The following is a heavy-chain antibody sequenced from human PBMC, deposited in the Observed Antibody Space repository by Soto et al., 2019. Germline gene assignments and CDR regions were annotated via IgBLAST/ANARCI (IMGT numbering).Heavy chain of an antibody. Sequence: QVQLVQSGAEVEKPGASVKVACKASGYTFTSQYMHWVRQAPGQGLEWVGLIHPSGGRTSYAQRLQGRVTMTRDTSTSTVFMELSSLRSEDTAIYYCATGSGDSTDSWGQGTLVTVSS. V-gene: IGHV1-46*04. CDR1: GYTFTSQY. D-gene: IGHD2-21*02. J-gene: IGHJ4*02. CDR3: ATGSGDSTDS. CDR2: IHPSGGRT.